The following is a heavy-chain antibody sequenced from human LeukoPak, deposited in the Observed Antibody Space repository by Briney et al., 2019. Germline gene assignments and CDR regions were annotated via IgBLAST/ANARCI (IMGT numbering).Heavy chain of an antibody. CDR2: ISGNSVST. J-gene: IGHJ4*02. Sequence: GGSLRLSCAASGFTFSTYTMNWVRQAPGKGLEWVSGISGNSVSTYYADSVKGRFTISRDNAKNSLYLQMNSLRAEDTAVYYCARGRYSSGWSSFDYWGQGTLVTVSS. CDR1: GFTFSTYT. CDR3: ARGRYSSGWSSFDY. D-gene: IGHD6-19*01. V-gene: IGHV3-21*01.